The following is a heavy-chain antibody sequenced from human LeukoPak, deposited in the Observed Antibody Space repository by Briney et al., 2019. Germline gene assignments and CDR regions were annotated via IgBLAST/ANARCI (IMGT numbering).Heavy chain of an antibody. V-gene: IGHV3-23*01. CDR1: GFTFSSQA. CDR2: ISGSGGTT. CDR3: AKEPITGDSYFDD. J-gene: IGHJ4*02. D-gene: IGHD7-27*01. Sequence: PGGSLRLSCAASGFTFSSQAMAWGRWAPGRGLGWVSAISGSGGTTYYEDTVKGRFTISRDNSKNTLYMQMNSLRAEDTAVYYCAKEPITGDSYFDDWGQGTLVTVSS.